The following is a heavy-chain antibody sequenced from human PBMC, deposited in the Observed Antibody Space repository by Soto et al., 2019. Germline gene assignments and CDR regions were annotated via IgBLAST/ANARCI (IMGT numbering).Heavy chain of an antibody. V-gene: IGHV3-23*01. CDR3: AKATYYYDSSGYGDNYYGMDV. D-gene: IGHD3-22*01. Sequence: PGGSLRLSCAASGFTFSSYAMSWVRQAPGKGLEWVSAISGSGGSTYYADFVKGRFTISRDNSKKTLYLQMNSLRAEDTAVYYCAKATYYYDSSGYGDNYYGMDVWGQGTTVTVSS. CDR2: ISGSGGST. J-gene: IGHJ6*02. CDR1: GFTFSSYA.